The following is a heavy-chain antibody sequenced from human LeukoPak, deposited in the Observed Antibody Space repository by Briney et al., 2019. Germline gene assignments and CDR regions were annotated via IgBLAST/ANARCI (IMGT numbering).Heavy chain of an antibody. V-gene: IGHV3-74*01. CDR2: ISPDGSTT. Sequence: GGSLRLSCAASGFTFSSYWMHWVRQAPGKGLVWVSRISPDGSTTGHADSVQGRFTISRDNSKNTLYLQMNSLRAEDTAVYYCAKEGDTSVGNYFDYWGQGTLVTVSS. D-gene: IGHD3-22*01. CDR3: AKEGDTSVGNYFDY. CDR1: GFTFSSYW. J-gene: IGHJ4*02.